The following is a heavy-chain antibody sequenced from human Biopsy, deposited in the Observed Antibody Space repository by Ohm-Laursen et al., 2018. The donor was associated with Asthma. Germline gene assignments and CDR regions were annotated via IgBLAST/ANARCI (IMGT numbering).Heavy chain of an antibody. CDR2: ISSGSDYI. J-gene: IGHJ5*02. CDR3: AKAERYFDWYWFDP. CDR1: GFNFSYYS. Sequence: GTLSLTCAASGFNFSYYSMIWVRQAPGTGLEWVAAISSGSDYIFYADSVKGRFTISRDNSKNTLYLQMNSLRAEDTAVYYCAKAERYFDWYWFDPWGQGTLVTVSS. V-gene: IGHV3-21*04. D-gene: IGHD3-9*01.